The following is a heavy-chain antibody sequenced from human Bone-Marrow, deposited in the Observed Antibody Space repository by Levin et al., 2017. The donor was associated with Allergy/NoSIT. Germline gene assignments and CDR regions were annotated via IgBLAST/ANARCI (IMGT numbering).Heavy chain of an antibody. CDR3: ARGGENYSNYVAY. D-gene: IGHD4-11*01. Sequence: NPSETLSLTCTVSGGSISNTDYYWSWIRQPPGKGLEWIGYIYGSGNTYYNPSLKSRVTMLVDTSKNQFSLKLSSVTATDTAMYYCARGGENYSNYVAYWGQGTLVTVSA. CDR1: GGSISNTDYY. CDR2: IYGSGNT. V-gene: IGHV4-30-4*08. J-gene: IGHJ4*02.